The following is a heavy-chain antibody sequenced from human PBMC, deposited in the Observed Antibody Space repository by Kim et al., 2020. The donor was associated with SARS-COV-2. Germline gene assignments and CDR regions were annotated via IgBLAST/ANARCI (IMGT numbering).Heavy chain of an antibody. CDR2: IIPIFGTA. J-gene: IGHJ6*02. D-gene: IGHD2-2*01. Sequence: SVKVSCKASGGTFSSYAISWVRQAPGQGLEWMGGIIPIFGTANYAQKFQGRVTSTADESTSTAYMELSSLRSEDTAVYYCARVGSSTVDYYYYGMDVWGQGTTVTVSS. V-gene: IGHV1-69*13. CDR3: ARVGSSTVDYYYYGMDV. CDR1: GGTFSSYA.